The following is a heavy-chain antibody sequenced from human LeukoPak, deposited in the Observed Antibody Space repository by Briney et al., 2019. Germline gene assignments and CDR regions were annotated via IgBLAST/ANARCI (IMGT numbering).Heavy chain of an antibody. V-gene: IGHV3-30*03. CDR1: GFTFSSYG. CDR2: ILNDGNSK. Sequence: GGSLRLSCAASGFTFSSYGMHWVRKAPGKGLEWVAVILNDGNSKYYADSVKDRFTISRDNSKNTLYLQMNSLRAEDTAVYYCARDSSSWFNWFDPWGQGTLVTVSS. CDR3: ARDSSSWFNWFDP. D-gene: IGHD6-13*01. J-gene: IGHJ5*02.